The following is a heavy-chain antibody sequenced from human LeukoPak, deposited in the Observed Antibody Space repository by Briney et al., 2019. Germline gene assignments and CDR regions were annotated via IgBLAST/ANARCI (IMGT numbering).Heavy chain of an antibody. V-gene: IGHV4-59*01. CDR2: IYYSGST. D-gene: IGHD4-17*01. Sequence: SETLSLTCTVSGGSISTYYWSWIRQPPRKGLERIGYIYYSGSTNYNPSLKSRVTISVDTSKNQFSLKLSSVTAADTAVYYCARVNTVTGAFDIWGQGTMVTVSS. J-gene: IGHJ3*02. CDR1: GGSISTYY. CDR3: ARVNTVTGAFDI.